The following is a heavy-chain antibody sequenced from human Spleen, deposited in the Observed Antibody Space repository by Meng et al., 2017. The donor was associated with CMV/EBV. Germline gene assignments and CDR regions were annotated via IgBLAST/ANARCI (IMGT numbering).Heavy chain of an antibody. CDR3: ARERTATTVTRGETGH. CDR1: GFTVSSNY. CDR2: ISWNSGSI. J-gene: IGHJ4*02. V-gene: IGHV3-20*04. Sequence: GESLKISCAASGFTVSSNYMSRVRQAPGKGLEWVSGISWNSGSIGYADSVKGRFTISRDNAKNSLYLQMNSLRAEDTAVYYCARERTATTVTRGETGHWGQGTLVTVSS. D-gene: IGHD4-17*01.